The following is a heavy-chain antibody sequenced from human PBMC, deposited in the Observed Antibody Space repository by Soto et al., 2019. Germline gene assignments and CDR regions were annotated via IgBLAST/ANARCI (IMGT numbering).Heavy chain of an antibody. V-gene: IGHV4-30-4*01. CDR2: IYYSGST. J-gene: IGHJ5*02. CDR1: GGSISSGDYY. Sequence: SETLSLTCTVSGGSISSGDYYWSWIRQPPGKGLEWIGYIYYSGSTYYNPSLKSRVTISVDTSKNQFSLKLSSVTAADTAVYYCARLQKGSPSAWFDPWGQGTLVTVSS. CDR3: ARLQKGSPSAWFDP. D-gene: IGHD1-26*01.